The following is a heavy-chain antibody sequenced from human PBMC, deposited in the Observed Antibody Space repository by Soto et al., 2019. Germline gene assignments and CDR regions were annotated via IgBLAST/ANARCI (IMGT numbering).Heavy chain of an antibody. Sequence: PSETLSLTCTVSCASIRSTDYYWSWIRQAPGKGLEWIGYVYYTGSTYYNPSLMSRLTISVDTSKNQFSLKLTSVTAAETAVYYCVRTARDGAVAPHWFDRWGQGTQVTVSS. J-gene: IGHJ5*02. CDR1: CASIRSTDYY. V-gene: IGHV4-30-4*01. CDR2: VYYTGST. D-gene: IGHD2-21*02. CDR3: VRTARDGAVAPHWFDR.